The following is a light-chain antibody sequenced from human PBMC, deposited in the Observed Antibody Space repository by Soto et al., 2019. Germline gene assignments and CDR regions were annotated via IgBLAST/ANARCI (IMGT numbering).Light chain of an antibody. CDR3: QQYGSSGT. Sequence: EIVLTQSPPTLSLSPGESATLSCRASQSVSSYLAWYQQKPGQAPRLLIYDASNRATGIPARFSGSGSGTDFTLTISRLEPEDFAVYYCQQYGSSGTFGQGTKVDIK. CDR2: DAS. CDR1: QSVSSY. V-gene: IGKV3-20*01. J-gene: IGKJ1*01.